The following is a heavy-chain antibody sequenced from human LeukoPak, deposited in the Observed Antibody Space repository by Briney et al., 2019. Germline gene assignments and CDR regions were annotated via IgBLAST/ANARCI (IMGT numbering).Heavy chain of an antibody. Sequence: SETLSLTCTVSGGSISSYYWSWIRQPPGKGLEWIGSIYYSGSTYYNPSLKSRVTISVDTSKNQFSLKLNSVTAADTAVYYCARQGAQSLYFFDYWGQGILVTVSS. D-gene: IGHD3-16*01. CDR3: ARQGAQSLYFFDY. CDR2: IYYSGST. J-gene: IGHJ4*02. V-gene: IGHV4-59*05. CDR1: GGSISSYY.